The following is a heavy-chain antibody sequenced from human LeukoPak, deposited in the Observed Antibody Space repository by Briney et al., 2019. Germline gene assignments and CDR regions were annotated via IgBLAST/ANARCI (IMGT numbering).Heavy chain of an antibody. Sequence: GGSLRLSCATSGFSFSGTWMTWVRQAPGKGLECITNISPDGSGKYYLDSVKGRFTVSRDNAKKLVYLQMNSLRVEDTAIYFCATDLNHDSGGWGQGTLVTVSS. CDR2: ISPDGSGK. CDR3: ATDLNHDSGG. V-gene: IGHV3-7*01. CDR1: GFSFSGTW. J-gene: IGHJ4*02. D-gene: IGHD1-26*01.